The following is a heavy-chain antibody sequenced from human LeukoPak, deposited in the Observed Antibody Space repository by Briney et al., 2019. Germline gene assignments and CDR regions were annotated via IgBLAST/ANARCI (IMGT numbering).Heavy chain of an antibody. V-gene: IGHV3-23*01. Sequence: GGSLRLSCAASGFTFSSYAMSWVRQAPGKGLEWVSAISGSGGSTYYADTVKGRFTISRDNSKNTLYLQMNSLRAQDTAVYYCAKDQGYGDPLQGGLHVDYWGQGTLVTVSS. CDR2: ISGSGGST. D-gene: IGHD4-17*01. CDR1: GFTFSSYA. J-gene: IGHJ4*02. CDR3: AKDQGYGDPLQGGLHVDY.